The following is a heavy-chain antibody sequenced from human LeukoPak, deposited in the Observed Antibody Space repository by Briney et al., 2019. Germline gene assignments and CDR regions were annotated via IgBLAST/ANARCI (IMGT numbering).Heavy chain of an antibody. V-gene: IGHV3-30*04. J-gene: IGHJ6*04. CDR2: ISYDGSNK. Sequence: PGRSLRLSCAASGFTFSSYAIHWVRQAPGKGLEWVAVISYDGSNKYYADSVKGRFTISRDNPKNTLYLQMNSLRGEDTAVYYCARDRGSSTVYGMDVWGKGTTVTVSS. D-gene: IGHD6-13*01. CDR1: GFTFSSYA. CDR3: ARDRGSSTVYGMDV.